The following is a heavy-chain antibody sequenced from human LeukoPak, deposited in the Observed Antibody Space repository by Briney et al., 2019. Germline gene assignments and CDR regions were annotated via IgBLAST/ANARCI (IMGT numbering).Heavy chain of an antibody. J-gene: IGHJ6*02. Sequence: SETLSLTCAVYGGSFSGYYWSWIRQPPGKGLEWIGEINHSGSTNYNPSLKSRVTISVDTSKNQFSLRLSSVTAADTAVYYCVSESREEYYYGMDVWGQGTTVIVSS. CDR3: VSESREEYYYGMDV. V-gene: IGHV4-34*01. CDR2: INHSGST. CDR1: GGSFSGYY.